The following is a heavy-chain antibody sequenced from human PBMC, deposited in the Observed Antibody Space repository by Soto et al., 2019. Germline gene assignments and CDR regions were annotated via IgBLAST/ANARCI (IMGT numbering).Heavy chain of an antibody. CDR2: ISGSGGST. Sequence: PGGSLRLSCAASGFTFSSYAMSWVRQAPGQGLEWVSAISGSGGSTYYADSVKGRFTISRDNSKNTLYLHMNSLSAEDTAVYYCARVLVAMVRGVTRGNYYRRGGWGQGPTGAVSS. CDR1: GFTFSSYA. CDR3: ARVLVAMVRGVTRGNYYRRGG. J-gene: IGHJ6*02. D-gene: IGHD3-10*01. V-gene: IGHV3-23*01.